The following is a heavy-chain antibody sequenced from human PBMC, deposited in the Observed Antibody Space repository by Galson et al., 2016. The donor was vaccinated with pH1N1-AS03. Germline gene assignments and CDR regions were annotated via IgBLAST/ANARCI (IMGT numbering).Heavy chain of an antibody. CDR1: GFTFDAYA. Sequence: SLRLSCAGSGFTFDAYAMHWVRQAPGKGLEWVSSISISGSYVYYADSVKGRFTISRDNAKNSLYLHMNRLSAEATAVYYCAIRATDGYTIDYWGQGTLVTVSS. CDR3: AIRATDGYTIDY. CDR2: ISISGSYV. D-gene: IGHD5-24*01. V-gene: IGHV3-21*01. J-gene: IGHJ4*02.